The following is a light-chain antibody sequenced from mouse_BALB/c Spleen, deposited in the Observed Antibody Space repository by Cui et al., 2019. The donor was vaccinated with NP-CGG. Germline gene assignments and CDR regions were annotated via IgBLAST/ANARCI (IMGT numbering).Light chain of an antibody. CDR3: ALWFSNHWV. V-gene: IGLV1*01. CDR2: GTN. Sequence: QAFVTPESSLTTSPGETVTLTCRSSTGAVTTSNYATWVQEKPDHLFTGLIGGTNNRAPGVPARFSGSLIGDKAALTITGAQTDDEAIYFCALWFSNHWVFGGGTKLTVL. CDR1: TGAVTTSNY. J-gene: IGLJ1*01.